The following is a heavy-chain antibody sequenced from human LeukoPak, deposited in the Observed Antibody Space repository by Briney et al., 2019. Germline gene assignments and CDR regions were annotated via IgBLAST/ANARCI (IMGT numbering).Heavy chain of an antibody. CDR2: IYYSGST. CDR3: ARIDFWSGRQASFDY. Sequence: SETLSLTCTVSGGSISSYYWSWVRQPPGKGLEWIGYIYYSGSTNYNPSLKSRVTISVDTSKNQFSLKLSSVTAADTAVYYCARIDFWSGRQASFDYWGQGTLVTVSS. CDR1: GGSISSYY. D-gene: IGHD3-3*01. J-gene: IGHJ4*02. V-gene: IGHV4-59*01.